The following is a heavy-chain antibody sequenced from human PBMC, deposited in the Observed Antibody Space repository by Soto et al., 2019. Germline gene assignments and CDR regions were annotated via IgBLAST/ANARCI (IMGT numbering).Heavy chain of an antibody. V-gene: IGHV4-59*13. CDR3: AARPPGATFFGVFEY. D-gene: IGHD3-10*01. Sequence: SETLSLTCTVSGGSISSYYWSWIRQSPGKGPEWIGYVYHRGTTNYNPSLESRVTMSLDTSKNQFSLKLNAVTAADTDVYYCAARPPGATFFGVFEYWSQGTLVTVSS. CDR2: VYHRGTT. J-gene: IGHJ4*02. CDR1: GGSISSYY.